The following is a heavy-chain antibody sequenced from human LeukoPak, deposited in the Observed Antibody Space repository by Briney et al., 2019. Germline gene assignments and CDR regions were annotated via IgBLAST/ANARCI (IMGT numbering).Heavy chain of an antibody. CDR1: GFTFGSYT. D-gene: IGHD3-10*01. V-gene: IGHV3-30-3*01. Sequence: GGSLRLSCAVSGFTFGSYTMNWVRQAPGKGLEWVAVISYDGSNKYYADSVRGRFTISKDNSKNTLYLQMNSLRAEDTAVYYCARGDTPGGALLLYYYGMDVWGQGTTVTVSS. J-gene: IGHJ6*02. CDR2: ISYDGSNK. CDR3: ARGDTPGGALLLYYYGMDV.